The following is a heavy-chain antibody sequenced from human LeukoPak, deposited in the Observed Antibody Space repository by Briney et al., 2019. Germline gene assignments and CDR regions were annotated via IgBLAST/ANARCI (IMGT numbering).Heavy chain of an antibody. CDR1: GYTFTSYD. CDR2: MNPNSGNT. CDR3: ARGPQQLVFQYYYYYMDV. V-gene: IGHV1-8*03. D-gene: IGHD6-6*01. Sequence: GASVKVSCKASGYTFTSYDINWVRQATGQGLEWMGWMNPNSGNTGYAQKFQGRVTITRNTSISTAYMELSSLRSEDTAVYYCARGPQQLVFQYYYYYMDVWGKGTTVTVSS. J-gene: IGHJ6*03.